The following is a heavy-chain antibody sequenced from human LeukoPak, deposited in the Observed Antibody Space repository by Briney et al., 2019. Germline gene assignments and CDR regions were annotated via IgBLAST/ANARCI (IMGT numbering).Heavy chain of an antibody. J-gene: IGHJ4*02. D-gene: IGHD3-16*02. V-gene: IGHV3-7*01. Sequence: GGSLRLSCEASGFTFSSYWMSWVRQAPGKGLEWVANIKKDGSEKNYVDSVKGRFTISRDNAKTSVYLQMNSLGVEDTAVYYCARSLWPEDYWRRGTLVTVSS. CDR2: IKKDGSEK. CDR1: GFTFSSYW. CDR3: ARSLWPEDY.